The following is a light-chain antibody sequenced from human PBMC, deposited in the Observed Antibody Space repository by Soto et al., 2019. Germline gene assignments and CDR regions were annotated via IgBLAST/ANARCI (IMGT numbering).Light chain of an antibody. V-gene: IGKV1-39*01. Sequence: DIQVTQSPSSLSASVGDRVTITCRASQSISIYLGWYQQKPGKAPTLLIYAASYLQSGVPSRFSGSGSGTDFTLTISSLQPEDFATYYCQQSYSTPWTFGQGTKVEIK. CDR1: QSISIY. J-gene: IGKJ1*01. CDR2: AAS. CDR3: QQSYSTPWT.